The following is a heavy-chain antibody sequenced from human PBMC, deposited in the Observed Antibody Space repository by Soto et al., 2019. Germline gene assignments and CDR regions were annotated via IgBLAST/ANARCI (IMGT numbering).Heavy chain of an antibody. CDR1: GGSVSVYY. J-gene: IGHJ4*02. CDR2: IYASGSP. CDR3: ARGVGSRLSQY. Sequence: PSETLSLTCTISGGSVSVYYWSWIRQSTGQGLEWIGYIYASGSPYYNPSLRSRVTISADTSKNQISLKLTSPTASDKAVYYCARGVGSRLSQYWGRGPLVTVSS. V-gene: IGHV4-59*02. D-gene: IGHD1-26*01.